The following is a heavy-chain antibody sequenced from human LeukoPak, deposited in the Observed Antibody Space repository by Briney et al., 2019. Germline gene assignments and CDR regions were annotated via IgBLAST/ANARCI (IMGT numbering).Heavy chain of an antibody. J-gene: IGHJ5*02. CDR1: VGTFSSYA. CDR2: ISAYNGNT. D-gene: IGHD3-9*01. V-gene: IGHV1-18*01. Sequence: GASVKVSCKAAVGTFSSYAISWVRQAPGQGLEWMGWISAYNGNTNYAQKLQGRVTMTTDTSTSTAYMELRSLRSDDTAVYYCARDPTAVLRYFDWLPKRPLRGWFDPWGQGTLVTVSS. CDR3: ARDPTAVLRYFDWLPKRPLRGWFDP.